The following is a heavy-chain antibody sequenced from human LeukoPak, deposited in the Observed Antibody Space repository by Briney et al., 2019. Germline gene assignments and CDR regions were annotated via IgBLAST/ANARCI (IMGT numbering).Heavy chain of an antibody. Sequence: GASVKVSCKASGYTFTGYYMHWVRQAPGQGLEWMGGIIPIFGTANYAQKFQGRVTITADKSTSTAYMELSSLRSEDTAVYYCARVDSGSYSRPASPWSYWGQGTLVTVSS. CDR1: GYTFTGYY. J-gene: IGHJ4*02. CDR3: ARVDSGSYSRPASPWSY. D-gene: IGHD1-26*01. V-gene: IGHV1-69*06. CDR2: IIPIFGTA.